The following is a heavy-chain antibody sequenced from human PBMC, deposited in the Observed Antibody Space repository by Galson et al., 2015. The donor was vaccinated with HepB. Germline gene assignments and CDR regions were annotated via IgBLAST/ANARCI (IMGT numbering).Heavy chain of an antibody. J-gene: IGHJ4*02. D-gene: IGHD3-22*01. Sequence: SVKVSCKASGYTFTSYGISWVQQAPGQGLEWMGWISAYNGNTNYAQKLQGRVTMTTDTSTSTAYMELRSLRSDDTAVYYCARDSYYYDSSGYALYDYWGQGTLVTVSS. CDR2: ISAYNGNT. CDR1: GYTFTSYG. CDR3: ARDSYYYDSSGYALYDY. V-gene: IGHV1-18*01.